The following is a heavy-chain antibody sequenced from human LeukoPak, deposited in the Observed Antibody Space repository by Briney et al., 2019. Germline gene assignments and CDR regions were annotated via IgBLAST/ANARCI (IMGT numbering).Heavy chain of an antibody. Sequence: ASAKVSCKASGHTFTGYYMHWVRQAPGQGLEWMGWINPNSGGTNYAQKFQGRVTMTRDTSISTAYMELSRLRSDDTAVYYCARGGDYYDSTVLPDAFDIWGQGTMVTVSS. CDR3: ARGGDYYDSTVLPDAFDI. V-gene: IGHV1-2*02. D-gene: IGHD3-22*01. CDR1: GHTFTGYY. CDR2: INPNSGGT. J-gene: IGHJ3*02.